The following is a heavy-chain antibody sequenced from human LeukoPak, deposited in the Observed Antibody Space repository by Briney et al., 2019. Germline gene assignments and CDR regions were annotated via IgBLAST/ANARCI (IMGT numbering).Heavy chain of an antibody. CDR2: IIPILGIA. J-gene: IGHJ4*02. Sequence: GASVKVSCKASGGTFSSYAISWVRQAPGQGLEWIGRIIPILGIANYAQKFQGRVTITADKSTSTAYMELSSLRSEDTAVYYCARDPAIEQQLTYYWGQGTLVTVSS. CDR3: ARDPAIEQQLTYY. D-gene: IGHD6-13*01. CDR1: GGTFSSYA. V-gene: IGHV1-69*04.